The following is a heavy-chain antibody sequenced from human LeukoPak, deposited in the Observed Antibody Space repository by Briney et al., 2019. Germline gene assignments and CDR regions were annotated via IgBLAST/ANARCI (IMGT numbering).Heavy chain of an antibody. CDR3: ARSGSYYEGAFDI. D-gene: IGHD1-26*01. CDR2: IYYTGST. Sequence: SETLSLTCTVSGGSLRTYYWSWSRQPPGKGLEWIGYIYYTGSTNYNPSLKSRVTMSVDTSKNQFSLKLSSVTAADTAVYYCARSGSYYEGAFDIWGQGTMVTVSS. J-gene: IGHJ3*02. V-gene: IGHV4-59*12. CDR1: GGSLRTYY.